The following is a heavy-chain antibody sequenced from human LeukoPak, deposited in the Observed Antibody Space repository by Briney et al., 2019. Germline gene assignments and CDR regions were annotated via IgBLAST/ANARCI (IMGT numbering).Heavy chain of an antibody. J-gene: IGHJ5*02. CDR2: ISYDGSNK. Sequence: GGSLRLSCAASGFTFSSYGMHWVRQAPGKGLEWVAVISYDGSNKYYADSVKGRFTISRDNSKNTLYLQMNSLRAEDTAVYYCAKEKQQLLFRNWFDPWGQGTLVTVSS. CDR1: GFTFSSYG. D-gene: IGHD6-13*01. CDR3: AKEKQQLLFRNWFDP. V-gene: IGHV3-30*18.